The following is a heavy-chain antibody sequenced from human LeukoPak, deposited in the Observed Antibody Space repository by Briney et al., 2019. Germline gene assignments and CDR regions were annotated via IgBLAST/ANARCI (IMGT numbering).Heavy chain of an antibody. CDR3: ARVLYCSGGSCYSPDAFDI. D-gene: IGHD2-15*01. V-gene: IGHV3-48*03. CDR1: GFTFSSYE. Sequence: PGGSLRLSCAASGFTFSSYEMHWVRQAPGKGLEWIAYLSSSGSAFSYADSVKGRFTISRDNAKNSLYLQMNSLRAEDTAVYYCARVLYCSGGSCYSPDAFDIWGQGTMVTVSS. J-gene: IGHJ3*02. CDR2: LSSSGSAF.